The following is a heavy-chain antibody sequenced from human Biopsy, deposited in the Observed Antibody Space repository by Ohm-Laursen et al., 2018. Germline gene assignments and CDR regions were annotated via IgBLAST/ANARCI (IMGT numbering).Heavy chain of an antibody. J-gene: IGHJ6*02. D-gene: IGHD3-3*01. CDR1: GFAVINND. V-gene: IGHV3-66*01. Sequence: SLRLSCAASGFAVINNDISWVRQAPGKGLEWASFISSSGVQYHADSVKGRFTISRANSKNTLYLQMNSLRAEDTAVYYFVRAAIFGVATSGFYYYGMDVWGQGTTVTVSS. CDR2: ISSSGVQ. CDR3: VRAAIFGVATSGFYYYGMDV.